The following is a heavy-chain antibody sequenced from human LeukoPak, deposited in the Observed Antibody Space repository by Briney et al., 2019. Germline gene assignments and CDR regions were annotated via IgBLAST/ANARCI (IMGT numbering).Heavy chain of an antibody. CDR1: GFNFADHA. V-gene: IGHV3-23*01. J-gene: IGHJ4*02. CDR2: ISGISGSTT. Sequence: GGSLRLSCAASGFNFADHAMRWVRQAPGKGLEWVSAISGISGSTTIYADSVKGRFAVSRDNSRNTLFLQMNSLRAEDTAVYFCAKYTSGTYYRGLDQWGQGTLVTVSS. CDR3: AKYTSGTYYRGLDQ. D-gene: IGHD3-10*01.